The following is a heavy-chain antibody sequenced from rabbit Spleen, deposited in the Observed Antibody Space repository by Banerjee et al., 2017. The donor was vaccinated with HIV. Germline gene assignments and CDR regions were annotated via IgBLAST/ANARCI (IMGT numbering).Heavy chain of an antibody. CDR1: GFSFNSGYD. J-gene: IGHJ6*01. CDR3: ARDTGTSFSTYGMDL. V-gene: IGHV1S40*01. D-gene: IGHD8-1*01. Sequence: QSLEESGGGLVKPGASLTLTCKASGFSFNSGYDMCWVRQAPGKGLEWVACAYAGSSGSTYSAIWAKGRFTIAQTSSTTVTLQMTSLTAADTATYFCARDTGTSFSTYGMDLWGPGTLVTVS. CDR2: AYAGSSGST.